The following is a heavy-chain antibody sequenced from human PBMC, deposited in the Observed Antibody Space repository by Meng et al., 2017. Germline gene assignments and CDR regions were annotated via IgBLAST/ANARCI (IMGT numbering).Heavy chain of an antibody. Sequence: QVQLVQSGAEVKNPGSQLKVSCKASGYTFTSYAMHWVRQAPGQRLEWMGWINAGNGNTKYSQKFQGRVTITRDTSASTAYMELSSLRSEDTAVYYCARDKLKTFDPWGQGTLVTVSS. V-gene: IGHV1-3*01. J-gene: IGHJ5*02. CDR3: ARDKLKTFDP. CDR1: GYTFTSYA. CDR2: INAGNGNT.